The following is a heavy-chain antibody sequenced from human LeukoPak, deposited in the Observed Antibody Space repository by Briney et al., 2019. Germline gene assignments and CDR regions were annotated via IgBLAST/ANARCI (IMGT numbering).Heavy chain of an antibody. J-gene: IGHJ4*02. D-gene: IGHD3-22*01. Sequence: SETLSLTCAVYGGSFSGYYWSWIRQPPGKGLEWIWEINHSGSTNYNPSLKSRVTISVDTSKNQFSLKLSSVTAADTAVYYCARGGLTYYYDSSGYYYSDYWGQGTLVTVSS. CDR1: GGSFSGYY. CDR3: ARGGLTYYYDSSGYYYSDY. V-gene: IGHV4-34*01. CDR2: INHSGST.